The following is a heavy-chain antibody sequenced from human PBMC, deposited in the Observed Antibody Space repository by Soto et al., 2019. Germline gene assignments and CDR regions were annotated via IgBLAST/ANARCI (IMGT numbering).Heavy chain of an antibody. Sequence: XSVKVSCTAAGYPFTSYYMHWGRQAAGQGLEWMGIINPSGGSTSYAQKFQGRVTMTRDTSTNTVYMELSSLRSEDTAVYYCARGCRDGYNYFPDYCGQGTLVTVSS. CDR3: ARGCRDGYNYFPDY. D-gene: IGHD5-12*01. V-gene: IGHV1-46*01. CDR1: GYPFTSYY. J-gene: IGHJ4*02. CDR2: INPSGGST.